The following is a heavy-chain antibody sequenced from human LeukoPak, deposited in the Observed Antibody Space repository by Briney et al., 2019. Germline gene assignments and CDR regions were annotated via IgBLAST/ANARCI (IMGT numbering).Heavy chain of an antibody. Sequence: SVTVSCKASGGTFSSYAISWVRQAPGQGLEWMGGIIPIFGTANYAQKFQGRVTITTDESTSTAYMELSSLRSEDTAVYYCTTYYYDSSGYYYGGYFDYWGQGTLVTVSS. CDR2: IIPIFGTA. CDR3: TTYYYDSSGYYYGGYFDY. V-gene: IGHV1-69*05. CDR1: GGTFSSYA. D-gene: IGHD3-22*01. J-gene: IGHJ4*02.